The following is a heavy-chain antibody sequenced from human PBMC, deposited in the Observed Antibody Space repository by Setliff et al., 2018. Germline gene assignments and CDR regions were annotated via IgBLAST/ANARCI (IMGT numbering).Heavy chain of an antibody. Sequence: SVKVSCKAFGGTFSNSAINWVRQAPGQGLEWMGGIIPIRGAADYAQKFQGKVIITADGSTSTAYMELTSLRSDDAAVYYCARVDDVGSGYENWIDPWGRGTLVTVSS. CDR3: ARVDDVGSGYENWIDP. D-gene: IGHD3-22*01. V-gene: IGHV1-69*13. CDR1: GGTFSNSA. CDR2: IIPIRGAA. J-gene: IGHJ5*02.